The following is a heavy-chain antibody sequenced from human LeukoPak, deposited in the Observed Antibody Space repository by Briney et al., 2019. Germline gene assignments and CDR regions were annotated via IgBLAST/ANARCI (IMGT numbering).Heavy chain of an antibody. Sequence: PSETLSLTCTVSGGSISSYYWSWIRQPAGKGLEWIGSIYHSGSTYYNPSLKSRVTISVDTSKNQFSLKLSSVTAADTAVYYCARLRGGPAEVDYWGQGTLVTVSS. CDR1: GGSISSYY. J-gene: IGHJ4*02. CDR3: ARLRGGPAEVDY. V-gene: IGHV4-59*08. D-gene: IGHD3-10*01. CDR2: IYHSGST.